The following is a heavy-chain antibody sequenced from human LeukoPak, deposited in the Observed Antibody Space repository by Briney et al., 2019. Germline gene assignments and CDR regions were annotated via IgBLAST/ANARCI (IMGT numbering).Heavy chain of an antibody. V-gene: IGHV1-8*01. Sequence: ASVKVSCEASGYTFTNYDINWVRQATGQGLEWMGWMNPNSGATGYTQKFQGRVTMTRSTSESTAYMELSSLRSEDTAMYYCVRKTEYDILLWGQGTLVTVSS. D-gene: IGHD3-9*01. CDR1: GYTFTNYD. CDR2: MNPNSGAT. J-gene: IGHJ4*02. CDR3: VRKTEYDILL.